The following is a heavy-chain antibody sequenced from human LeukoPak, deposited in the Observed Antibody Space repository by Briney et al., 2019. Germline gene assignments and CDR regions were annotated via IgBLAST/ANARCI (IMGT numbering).Heavy chain of an antibody. Sequence: GGSLRLSCAASGYTSSNYWMSWVRQAPRKGLEWVAIIKQDGSEKYYVDSVKGRFTISRDNAKNSLYLQMNSLRAEDTAVYYCARDRGSSGWYEFDYWGQGTLVTVSS. D-gene: IGHD6-19*01. CDR2: IKQDGSEK. CDR1: GYTSSNYW. CDR3: ARDRGSSGWYEFDY. V-gene: IGHV3-7*01. J-gene: IGHJ4*02.